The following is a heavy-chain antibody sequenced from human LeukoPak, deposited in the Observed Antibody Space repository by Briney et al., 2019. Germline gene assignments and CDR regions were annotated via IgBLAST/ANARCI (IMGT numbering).Heavy chain of an antibody. CDR1: GGSFSGYY. J-gene: IGHJ6*03. D-gene: IGHD1-26*01. CDR2: LNHSGST. V-gene: IGHV4-34*01. Sequence: SETLSLTCAVYGGSFSGYYWSWIRQPPGKGLEWIGELNHSGSTNYNPSLKSRVTISVDTSKNQFSLKLSSVTAADTAVYYCAREGVGYYYYYMDVWGKGTTVTVSS. CDR3: AREGVGYYYYYMDV.